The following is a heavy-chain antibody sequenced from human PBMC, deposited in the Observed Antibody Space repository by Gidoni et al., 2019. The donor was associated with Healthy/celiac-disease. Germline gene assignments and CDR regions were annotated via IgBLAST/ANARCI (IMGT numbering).Heavy chain of an antibody. J-gene: IGHJ6*02. V-gene: IGHV4-34*01. CDR1: GVSFSGYY. CDR2: INHSVST. CDR3: ARFLEWTPSYGMDV. Sequence: QVQLQQWGAGLLKPSEILSLTCAVYGVSFSGYYWSWIRQPPGKGLEWIGEINHSVSTNYNPSLKSRVTISVDTSKNQFSLKLSSVTAADTAVYYCARFLEWTPSYGMDVWGQGTTVTVSS. D-gene: IGHD3-3*01.